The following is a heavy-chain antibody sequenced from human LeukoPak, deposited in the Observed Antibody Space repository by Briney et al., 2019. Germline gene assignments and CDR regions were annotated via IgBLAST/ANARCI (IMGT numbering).Heavy chain of an antibody. CDR1: GFTFSSCA. CDR3: AKAPSRQQLVSTPFDY. CDR2: ISGSGGST. Sequence: GGSLRLSCAASGFTFSSCAMTWVRQAPGKGLEWVSAISGSGGSTYYADSVKGRFTISRDNSKNTLYLQMNSLRAEDTAVYYCAKAPSRQQLVSTPFDYWGQGTLVTVSS. D-gene: IGHD6-13*01. V-gene: IGHV3-23*01. J-gene: IGHJ4*02.